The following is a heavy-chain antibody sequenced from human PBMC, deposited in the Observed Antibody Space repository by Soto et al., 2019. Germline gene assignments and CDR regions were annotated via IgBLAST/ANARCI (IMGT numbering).Heavy chain of an antibody. D-gene: IGHD3-10*01. CDR1: GFTFDNYA. CDR2: ISWNSGGI. CDR3: VKETSYGSESYYFRYFDL. Sequence: EVQLVESAGGLVQPGRSLRLSCAASGFTFDNYAMHWVRQPPGKGLEWVSGISWNSGGIASADSVEGRFTISRDNAKNSLYLQMNSLRVEDTAFYYCVKETSYGSESYYFRYFDLWGRGTLVTVSS. J-gene: IGHJ2*01. V-gene: IGHV3-9*01.